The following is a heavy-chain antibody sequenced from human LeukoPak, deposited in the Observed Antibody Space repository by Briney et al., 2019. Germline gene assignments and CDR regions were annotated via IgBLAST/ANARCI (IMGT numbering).Heavy chain of an antibody. J-gene: IGHJ4*02. CDR1: GFTFSSYG. CDR3: AKGSRATYYYDSSGHGLDY. V-gene: IGHV3-30*18. Sequence: PGRSLRLSCAASGFTFSSYGMHWVRQAPGKGLEWVAVISYDGTDKFYGDSVKGRFTISRDNSQNTLYLDMKSLRAEDTAVYYCAKGSRATYYYDSSGHGLDYWGQGTLVTVSS. CDR2: ISYDGTDK. D-gene: IGHD3-22*01.